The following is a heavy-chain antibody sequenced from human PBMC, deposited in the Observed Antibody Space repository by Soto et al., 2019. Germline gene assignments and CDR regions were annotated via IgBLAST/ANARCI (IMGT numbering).Heavy chain of an antibody. CDR1: GYTFTSYG. Sequence: ASVKVSCKASGYTFTSYGISWVRQAPGQGLEWMGWISAYNGNTNYAQKLQGRVTMTTDTSTSTAYMELRSLRSDDTAVYYCARLGTGPYYYYYYYTDVWGKGTTVTVSS. V-gene: IGHV1-18*01. CDR2: ISAYNGNT. D-gene: IGHD3-16*01. CDR3: ARLGTGPYYYYYYYTDV. J-gene: IGHJ6*03.